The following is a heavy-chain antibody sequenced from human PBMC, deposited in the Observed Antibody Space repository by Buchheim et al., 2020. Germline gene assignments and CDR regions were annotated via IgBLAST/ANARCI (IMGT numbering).Heavy chain of an antibody. J-gene: IGHJ3*02. CDR3: ARRFHDSSGPQDAFDI. Sequence: EVQLVESGGGLVQPGGSLRLSCAASGFTFSSYSMNWVRQAPGKGLEWVSYISSSSSTIYYADSVKGRFTIHRDNAKNSLYLQMNILRAEDTAVYYCARRFHDSSGPQDAFDIWGQGT. CDR2: ISSSSSTI. V-gene: IGHV3-48*01. CDR1: GFTFSSYS. D-gene: IGHD3-22*01.